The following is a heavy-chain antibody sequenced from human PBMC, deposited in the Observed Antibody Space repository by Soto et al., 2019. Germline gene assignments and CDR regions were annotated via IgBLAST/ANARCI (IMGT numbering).Heavy chain of an antibody. CDR2: INPNSGGT. CDR3: AGCVTIFGVGPMDV. CDR1: GYTFTGYY. Sequence: GAAVKCSFKASGYTFTGYYIHWVRQAPGQVLDCIVWINPNSGGTNCAQKFQGRVTMTRDTSINTVYMELSKLRSDDTAVYYCAGCVTIFGVGPMDVWGQWPTDTVS. D-gene: IGHD3-3*01. V-gene: IGHV1-2*02. J-gene: IGHJ6*02.